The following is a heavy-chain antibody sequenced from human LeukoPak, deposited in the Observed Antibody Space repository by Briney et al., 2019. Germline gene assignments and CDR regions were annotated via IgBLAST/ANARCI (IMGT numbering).Heavy chain of an antibody. CDR2: IWYDGSER. CDR3: ARDARRAFDI. Sequence: GRSLRLSCAASGFTFSSYAINWVRQAPGKGLEWVAVIWYDGSERYYADSVKGRFTISRDNSRNTAYLQMNSLRVEDTAVYFCARDARRAFDIWGQGTMVTVSS. V-gene: IGHV3-33*01. CDR1: GFTFSSYA. J-gene: IGHJ3*02.